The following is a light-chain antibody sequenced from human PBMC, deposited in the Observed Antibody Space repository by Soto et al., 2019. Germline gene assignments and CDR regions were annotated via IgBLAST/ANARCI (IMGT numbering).Light chain of an antibody. CDR3: QQHANWPLT. V-gene: IGKV3-11*01. J-gene: IGKJ4*01. CDR1: QSVGNN. CDR2: EAS. Sequence: EIVLTQSPATVSLSPGERASRSCRASQSVGNNLAWYQQKPGQAPGLLIYEASTRATGIPARFSGSGSGTDFTLTISSLEPEDFAVYYCQQHANWPLTFGGGTKVDI.